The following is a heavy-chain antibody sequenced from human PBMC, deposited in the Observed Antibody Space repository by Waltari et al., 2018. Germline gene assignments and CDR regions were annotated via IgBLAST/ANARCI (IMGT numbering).Heavy chain of an antibody. Sequence: QITLKESGPTLVKPTQTLTLTCTFSGFSLSTSGVGVDWIRQPPGKALEWLALIYWNDDKRYSPSLKSRLTITKDTSKNQVVLTMTNMDPVDTATYYCAHRDSDDYYDFWSGYSKGYFDYWGQGTLVTVSS. CDR1: GFSLSTSGVG. V-gene: IGHV2-5*01. J-gene: IGHJ4*02. CDR2: IYWNDDK. CDR3: AHRDSDDYYDFWSGYSKGYFDY. D-gene: IGHD3-3*01.